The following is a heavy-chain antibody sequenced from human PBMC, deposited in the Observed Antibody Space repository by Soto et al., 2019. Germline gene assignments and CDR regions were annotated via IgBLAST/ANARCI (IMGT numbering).Heavy chain of an antibody. J-gene: IGHJ6*02. CDR2: INQDGSDK. CDR3: ARDRGGDV. D-gene: IGHD3-10*01. V-gene: IGHV3-7*01. CDR1: GFTFSSYW. Sequence: EVQLVESGGGLVKPGGSLRLSCAASGFTFSSYWMSWVRQAPGKGLEWVANINQDGSDKYYVDSVKGRFTISRDNAKNSLYLQMNSVRADDTAVYYCARDRGGDVWGQGTTVTVSS.